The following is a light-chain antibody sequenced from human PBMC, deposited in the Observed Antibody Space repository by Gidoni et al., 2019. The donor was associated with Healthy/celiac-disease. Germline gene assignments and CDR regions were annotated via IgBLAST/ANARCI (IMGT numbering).Light chain of an antibody. CDR2: SNN. Sequence: QSVLTQPPLASGTPGQSVTISCSGSSSNIGSNTVNWYQQLPGTAPKLLIYSNNQRPSGVPDRFSGSKSGTSASLAISGLQSEDEADYYCAAWDDSLNGYWVFGGGTKLTVL. V-gene: IGLV1-44*01. CDR1: SSNIGSNT. CDR3: AAWDDSLNGYWV. J-gene: IGLJ3*02.